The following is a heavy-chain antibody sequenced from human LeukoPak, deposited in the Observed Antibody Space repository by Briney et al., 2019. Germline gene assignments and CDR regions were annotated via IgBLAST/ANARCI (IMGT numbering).Heavy chain of an antibody. CDR1: GYSISSGYY. D-gene: IGHD3-3*01. CDR2: IYHSGST. CDR3: ARHLAYYDFWSGYQKNFDY. V-gene: IGHV4-38-2*01. Sequence: PSETLSLTCAVSGYSISSGYYWGWIRQPPGKGLEWNGSIYHSGSTYYNPSLKSRVTISVDTSKNQFSLKLSSVTAADTAVYYCARHLAYYDFWSGYQKNFDYWGQGTLVTVSS. J-gene: IGHJ4*02.